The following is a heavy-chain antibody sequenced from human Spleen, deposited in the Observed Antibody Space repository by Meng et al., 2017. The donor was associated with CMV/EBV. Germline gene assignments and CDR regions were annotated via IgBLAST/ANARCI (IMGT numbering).Heavy chain of an antibody. J-gene: IGHJ4*02. CDR2: ISGDGSTT. CDR3: ARARYSCSGGTCRAVPLDY. Sequence: TFSKYWMHWVRQAPGKGLVWVSRISGDGSTTNYADSVKGRVTISRDNAKDTLYLQMNSLRVEDTAVYYCARARYSCSGGTCRAVPLDYWGQGTLVTVSS. V-gene: IGHV3-74*01. D-gene: IGHD2-15*01. CDR1: TFSKYW.